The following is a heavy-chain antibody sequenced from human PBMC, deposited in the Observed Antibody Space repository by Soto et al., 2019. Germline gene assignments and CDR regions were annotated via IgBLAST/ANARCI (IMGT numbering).Heavy chain of an antibody. D-gene: IGHD5-12*01. V-gene: IGHV1-2*02. J-gene: IGHJ6*03. CDR1: GYRFSDYY. CDR2: MNPNSGDT. CDR3: ARESGGATATLDYYYFYMDV. Sequence: QVQLVQSGAEVKKPGASVTVSCKASGYRFSDYYLHWVRQAPEQGPEWMGWMNPNSGDTKYAQKFKGRVTMTRDTSVRTAFMELNWLKSDDTAVYYCARESGGATATLDYYYFYMDVWGIGTTVTVSS.